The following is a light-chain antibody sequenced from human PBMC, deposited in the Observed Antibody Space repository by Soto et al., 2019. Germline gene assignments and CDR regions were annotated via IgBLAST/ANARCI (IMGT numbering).Light chain of an antibody. CDR2: GAS. V-gene: IGKV3-20*01. Sequence: EVVLTQSPGTLSLSPGERATLSCRASQSVTNNYLAWYQQRPGLAPRLLIYGASTRTAGIPDRFTGSGSGTDFTLTISRLEPEDFAVYYCQQYGSSPWTFGQGTKVDI. CDR3: QQYGSSPWT. J-gene: IGKJ1*01. CDR1: QSVTNNY.